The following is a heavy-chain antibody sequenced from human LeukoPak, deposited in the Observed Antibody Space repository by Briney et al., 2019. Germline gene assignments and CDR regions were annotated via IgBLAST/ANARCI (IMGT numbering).Heavy chain of an antibody. CDR2: IGSDSGTT. V-gene: IGHV3-23*01. J-gene: IGHJ2*01. D-gene: IGHD5-24*01. CDR3: AKTIPYWYFDL. Sequence: PGGSLRLSCAASGFAFSSYDMSWVSQAPGKGLGWVSAIGSDSGTTYADSVKGRFTISRDNSKYTLHLQMNSLRAEDTAIYYCAKTIPYWYFDLWGRGTLVIVSS. CDR1: GFAFSSYD.